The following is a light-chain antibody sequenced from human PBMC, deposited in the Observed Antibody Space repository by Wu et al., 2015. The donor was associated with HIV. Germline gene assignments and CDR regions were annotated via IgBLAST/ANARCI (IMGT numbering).Light chain of an antibody. CDR2: GAS. J-gene: IGKJ4*01. CDR1: QIISSGS. V-gene: IGKV3-20*01. CDR3: QEYGSSP. Sequence: EIVLTQSPGTLSLLPGERATLSCRASQIISSGSLAWYQKKPGQAPSLLIFGASTRATGVPDRFSGSGSGTDFTLSISRLEPEDFAVYYCQEYGSSPFGGGTRVEI.